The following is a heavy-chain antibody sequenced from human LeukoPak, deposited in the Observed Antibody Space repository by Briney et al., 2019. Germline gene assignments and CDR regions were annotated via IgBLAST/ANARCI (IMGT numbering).Heavy chain of an antibody. CDR3: VRDRGYCSGGTCYALWDY. Sequence: GGSLRLSCAASGFTFSDYYMSWVRQAPGKGLEWVAHIKEDGGEKHYVDPVKGRFTISRDNAKNSLYLQMNSLRAEDTAMYYCVRDRGYCSGGTCYALWDYWGQGTLVTVSS. D-gene: IGHD2-15*01. J-gene: IGHJ4*02. CDR2: IKEDGGEK. CDR1: GFTFSDYY. V-gene: IGHV3-7*01.